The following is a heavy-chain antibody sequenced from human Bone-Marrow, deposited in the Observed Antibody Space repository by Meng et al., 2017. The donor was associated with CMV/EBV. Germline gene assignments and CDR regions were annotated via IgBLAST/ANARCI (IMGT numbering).Heavy chain of an antibody. CDR2: ISGSGGST. J-gene: IGHJ4*02. CDR3: AKPRDGYNFGFDY. Sequence: GESLKISCAASGFTFSSYAMSWVRQAPGKGLEWVSAISGSGGSTYYADSVKGRFTISRDNSKNTLYLQMNSLRAEDTAVYYCAKPRDGYNFGFDYWGQGTLVTVPS. CDR1: GFTFSSYA. D-gene: IGHD5-24*01. V-gene: IGHV3-23*01.